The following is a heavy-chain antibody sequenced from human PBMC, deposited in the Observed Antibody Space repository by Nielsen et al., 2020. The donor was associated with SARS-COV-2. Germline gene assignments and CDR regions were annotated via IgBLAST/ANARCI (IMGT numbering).Heavy chain of an antibody. CDR2: INSDGSRT. D-gene: IGHD3-9*01. V-gene: IGHV3-74*01. CDR3: ARDRSLRYFDWLEYDAFDI. Sequence: GESLKISCAASGFTFSSYWMHWVRQAPGKGLVWVSHINSDGSRTNYADSVKGRFTISRDNAKNMLYLQMNSLRAEDTAVYYCARDRSLRYFDWLEYDAFDIWGQGTMVTVSS. J-gene: IGHJ3*02. CDR1: GFTFSSYW.